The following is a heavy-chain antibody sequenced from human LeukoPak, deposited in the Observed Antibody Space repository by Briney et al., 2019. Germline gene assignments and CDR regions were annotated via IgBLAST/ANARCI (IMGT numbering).Heavy chain of an antibody. CDR2: MNPNSGNT. D-gene: IGHD6-13*01. J-gene: IGHJ3*02. CDR3: ARVTAAGTWTFDI. Sequence: GASVKVSCKASGDTFIINDINWVRQATGQELEWMGWMNPNSGNTGYAQKFQGRVTMTRNISITTAYMELTDLRSEDTAVYYCARVTAAGTWTFDIWGQGTTVTVSS. V-gene: IGHV1-8*02. CDR1: GDTFIIND.